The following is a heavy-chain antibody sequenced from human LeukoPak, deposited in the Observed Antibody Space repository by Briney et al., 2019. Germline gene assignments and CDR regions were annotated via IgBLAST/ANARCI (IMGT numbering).Heavy chain of an antibody. Sequence: SQTLSLTCSVSGGSISSGNYYWSWIRQPAGKGLEWIGRIYTSGSTNYNPSLKSRVTISVDTSKKQLSLKLSSVTAADTAVYYCARGPASLIHWFDPWGQGTLVTVSS. J-gene: IGHJ5*02. CDR3: ARGPASLIHWFDP. V-gene: IGHV4-61*02. CDR2: IYTSGST. CDR1: GGSISSGNYY. D-gene: IGHD2-21*01.